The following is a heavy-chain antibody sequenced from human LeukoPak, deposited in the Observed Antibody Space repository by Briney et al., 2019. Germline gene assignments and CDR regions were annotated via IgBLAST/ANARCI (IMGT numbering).Heavy chain of an antibody. Sequence: GGSLRLSCAASGFTFDDYAMHWVRQAPGKGLEWVSGISWNSGSIGYADSVKGRFTISRDNAKNPLYLQMNSLRAEDMALYYCAKNLGFGSSAFDIWGQGTMVTVSS. CDR3: AKNLGFGSSAFDI. CDR2: ISWNSGSI. CDR1: GFTFDDYA. D-gene: IGHD3-10*01. J-gene: IGHJ3*02. V-gene: IGHV3-9*03.